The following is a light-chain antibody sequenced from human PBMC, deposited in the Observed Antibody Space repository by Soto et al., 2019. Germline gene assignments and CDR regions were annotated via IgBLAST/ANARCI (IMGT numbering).Light chain of an antibody. J-gene: IGKJ1*01. Sequence: AVLLTQSPSSFPASTGDRATITCRASQGIHNYLAWYQHVPGKAPKLLLYAASSWPTGVPSRFSGSGSGTDFTLTIDGLQSEDFATYFCQHYDNYPWTFGQGTTVE. CDR3: QHYDNYPWT. CDR2: AAS. CDR1: QGIHNY. V-gene: IGKV1-8*01.